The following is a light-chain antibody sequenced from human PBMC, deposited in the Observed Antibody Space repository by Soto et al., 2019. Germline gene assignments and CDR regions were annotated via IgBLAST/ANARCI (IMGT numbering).Light chain of an antibody. CDR1: QSISDT. CDR2: GAS. J-gene: IGKJ1*01. V-gene: IGKV3-15*01. Sequence: EIVMTQSPATLSVSPGGRATLSCRASQSISDTLALYQQKPGQAPRLLIYGASARVPGFPARLSGSGSGTDFPLTISSVQSEDFAVYYCQQYNNWPWTFGQGTKVEIK. CDR3: QQYNNWPWT.